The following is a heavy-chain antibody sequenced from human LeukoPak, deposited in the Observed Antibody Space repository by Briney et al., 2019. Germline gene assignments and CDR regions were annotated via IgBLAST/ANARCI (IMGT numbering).Heavy chain of an antibody. CDR2: ITASGTAM. V-gene: IGHV3-48*01. CDR1: GFTFSSYS. J-gene: IGHJ3*02. CDR3: ARAPDRSGSYYGGFDI. D-gene: IGHD3-10*01. Sequence: GGSLRLSCAASGFTFSSYSMNWVRQAPGKGLEWVSHITASGTAMFYADSVKGRFTISRDNAKNSLYLQMNSLRAEDTAVYYCARAPDRSGSYYGGFDIWGQGTMVTVSS.